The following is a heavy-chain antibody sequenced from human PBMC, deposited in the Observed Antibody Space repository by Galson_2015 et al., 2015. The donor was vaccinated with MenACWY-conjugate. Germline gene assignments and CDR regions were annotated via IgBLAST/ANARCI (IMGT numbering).Heavy chain of an antibody. CDR1: GFTFSDYW. V-gene: IGHV3-7*03. J-gene: IGHJ3*02. Sequence: SLRLSCAASGFTFSDYWMSWVRQAPGKGLEWVANIKLDGSQKYYVDSVKGRFTISRDNAKNSLYLQMTSLGAEDTAVYYCARRNSSDIWGQGTMVTVSS. CDR3: ARRNSSDI. CDR2: IKLDGSQK.